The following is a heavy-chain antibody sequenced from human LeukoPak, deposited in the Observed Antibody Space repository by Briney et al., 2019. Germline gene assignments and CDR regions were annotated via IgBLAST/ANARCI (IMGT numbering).Heavy chain of an antibody. V-gene: IGHV1-2*04. CDR2: INPNSGGT. CDR1: GYTFTGYY. Sequence: ASVKVSCKASGYTFTGYYMHWVRQAPGQGLEWMGWINPNSGGTNYAQKFQGWVTMTRDTSISTAYMELSSLRSDDTAVYYCAREFWLVRPRGMDVWGKGTTVTVSS. CDR3: AREFWLVRPRGMDV. J-gene: IGHJ6*04. D-gene: IGHD6-19*01.